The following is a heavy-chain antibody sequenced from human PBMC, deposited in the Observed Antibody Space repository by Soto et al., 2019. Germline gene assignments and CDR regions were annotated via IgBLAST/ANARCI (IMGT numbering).Heavy chain of an antibody. Sequence: NPSETLSLTCTVSGGSISSYHWNWIRQSAGKGLEWIGRIDISGSTNYNPSLRSRVTMSVDTSKNQFSLKMNSVTAADTAVYYCARAPRSLVWTGYFDYWGQGTLVTVSS. V-gene: IGHV4-4*07. CDR2: IDISGST. CDR3: ARAPRSLVWTGYFDY. CDR1: GGSISSYH. D-gene: IGHD3-16*01. J-gene: IGHJ4*02.